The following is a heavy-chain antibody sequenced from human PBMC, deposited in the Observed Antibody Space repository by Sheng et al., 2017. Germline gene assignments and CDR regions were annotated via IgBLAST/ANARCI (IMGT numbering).Heavy chain of an antibody. Sequence: QVQLQESGPGLVKPSQTLSLTCTVSGGSISSGSYYWSWIRQPAGKGLEWIGRIYTSGSTNYNPSLKSRVTISVDTSKNQFSLKLSSVTAADTAVYYCARDSGAYGSGNWGQGTLVTVSS. V-gene: IGHV4-61*02. CDR1: GGSISSGSYY. CDR2: IYTSGST. CDR3: ARDSGAYGSGN. D-gene: IGHD3-10*01. J-gene: IGHJ4*02.